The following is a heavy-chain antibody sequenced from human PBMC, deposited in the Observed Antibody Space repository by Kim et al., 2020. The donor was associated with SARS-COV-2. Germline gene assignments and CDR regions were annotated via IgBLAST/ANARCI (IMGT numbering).Heavy chain of an antibody. J-gene: IGHJ4*02. Sequence: NPSLKSRVTISVDTSKNQFSLKLSSVTAADTAVYYCAAGKICSGGSCYGDWGQGTLVTVSS. CDR3: AAGKICSGGSCYGD. D-gene: IGHD2-15*01. V-gene: IGHV4-30-2*05.